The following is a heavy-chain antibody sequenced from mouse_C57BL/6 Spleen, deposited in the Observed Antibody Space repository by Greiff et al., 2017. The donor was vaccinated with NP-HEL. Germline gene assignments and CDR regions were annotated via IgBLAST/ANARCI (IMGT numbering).Heavy chain of an antibody. V-gene: IGHV5-17*01. Sequence: EVKLVESGGGLEKPGGSLKLSCAASGFTFSDYGMHWVRQAPEKGLEWVAYISSGSSTIYYADTVKGRFTISRDNAKNTLFLQMTSLRSEDTAMYYCARLLLDYWGQGTTLTVSS. CDR2: ISSGSSTI. J-gene: IGHJ2*01. D-gene: IGHD2-1*01. CDR1: GFTFSDYG. CDR3: ARLLLDY.